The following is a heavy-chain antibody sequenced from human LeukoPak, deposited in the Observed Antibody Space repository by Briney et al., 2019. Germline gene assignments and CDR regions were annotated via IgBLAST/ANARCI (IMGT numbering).Heavy chain of an antibody. Sequence: SVKVSCKASGFTFTTSAIQWVRQARGQRLEWIGWVVVVSGSTNYAQKFHERVTITGDMSTSTDYMELSSLRSEDTAVYYCAATLMAGYYYGSGTYYGMDVWGQGTTVTVSS. D-gene: IGHD3-10*01. V-gene: IGHV1-58*02. J-gene: IGHJ6*02. CDR3: AATLMAGYYYGSGTYYGMDV. CDR2: VVVVSGST. CDR1: GFTFTTSA.